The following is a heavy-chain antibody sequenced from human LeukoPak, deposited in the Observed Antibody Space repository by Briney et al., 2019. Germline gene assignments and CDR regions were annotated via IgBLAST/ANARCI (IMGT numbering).Heavy chain of an antibody. D-gene: IGHD2-21*01. J-gene: IGHJ4*02. CDR2: ISGRGDIT. Sequence: PGGSLRLSCAASGFTFSSYAMNWVRQAPGKGLEWVSVISGRGDITYYTDSVKGRFTISRDTSRSTLYLQMSSLRAEDTAVYYCTKDLAFCGGDCYSGADNWGQGALVTVSS. CDR3: TKDLAFCGGDCYSGADN. V-gene: IGHV3-23*01. CDR1: GFTFSSYA.